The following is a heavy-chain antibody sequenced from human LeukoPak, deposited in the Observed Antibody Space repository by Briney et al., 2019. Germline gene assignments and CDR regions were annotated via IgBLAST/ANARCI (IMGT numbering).Heavy chain of an antibody. Sequence: GASVKVSCKASGYTFTSYGISWVRQAPGQGLEWMGWISAYNGNTNFAQKLQGRVTMTTDTSTSTAYMDLRSLRSEDTAVYYCAADRNSVIYRYTFDIWGQGTMVTVSS. J-gene: IGHJ3*02. V-gene: IGHV1-18*01. CDR3: AADRNSVIYRYTFDI. CDR2: ISAYNGNT. CDR1: GYTFTSYG. D-gene: IGHD1-26*01.